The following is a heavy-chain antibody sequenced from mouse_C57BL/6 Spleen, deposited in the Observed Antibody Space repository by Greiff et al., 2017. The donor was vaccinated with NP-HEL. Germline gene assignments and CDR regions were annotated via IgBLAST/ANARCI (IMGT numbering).Heavy chain of an antibody. CDR3: ARRKVNWAWFAY. J-gene: IGHJ3*01. CDR1: GYTFTSYW. V-gene: IGHV1-61*01. CDR2: IYPSDSET. Sequence: QVHVKQPGAELVRPGSSVKLSCKASGYTFTSYWMDWVKQRPGQGLEWIGNIYPSDSETHYNQKFKDKATLTVDKSSSTAYMQLSSLTSEDSAVYYCARRKVNWAWFAYWGQGTLVTVSA. D-gene: IGHD4-1*01.